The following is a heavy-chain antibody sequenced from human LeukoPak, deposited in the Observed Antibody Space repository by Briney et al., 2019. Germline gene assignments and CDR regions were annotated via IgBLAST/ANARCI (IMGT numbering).Heavy chain of an antibody. CDR1: GFAFNTYT. Sequence: PGGSLRLSCAASGFAFNTYTIHWVRQAPGKGLEWVAVISYDGGNDYYADSVKGRFTISRDNSKNTLYLQMNSLRAEDTAVYYCAKLGYWGQGTLVTVSS. CDR3: AKLGY. D-gene: IGHD6-13*01. V-gene: IGHV3-30*04. CDR2: ISYDGGND. J-gene: IGHJ4*02.